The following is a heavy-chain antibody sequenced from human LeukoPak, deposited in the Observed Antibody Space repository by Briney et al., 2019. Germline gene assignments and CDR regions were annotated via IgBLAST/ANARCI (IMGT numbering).Heavy chain of an antibody. J-gene: IGHJ3*02. CDR2: IYHSGST. CDR1: GYSISSGYY. CDR3: ARPGYYDFWSGYRDASDI. V-gene: IGHV4-38-2*01. D-gene: IGHD3-3*01. Sequence: PSETLSLTCAVSGYSISSGYYWGWIRQPPGKGLEWIGSIYHSGSTYYNPSLKSRVTISVDTSKNQFSLKLSSVTAADTAVYYCARPGYYDFWSGYRDASDIWGQGTMVTVSS.